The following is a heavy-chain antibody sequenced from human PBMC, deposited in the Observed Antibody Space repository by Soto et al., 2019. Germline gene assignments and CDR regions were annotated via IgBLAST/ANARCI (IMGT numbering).Heavy chain of an antibody. V-gene: IGHV1-69*13. CDR2: IIPIFGTA. D-gene: IGHD3-22*01. J-gene: IGHJ4*02. Sequence: ASVKVSCKASGGTFSSYAISWVRQAPGQGLEWMGGIIPIFGTANYAQKFQGRVTITADESTSTAYMELSSLRSEDTAVYYCASYGDSSGYYPYYFDYWGQGTLVTVSS. CDR3: ASYGDSSGYYPYYFDY. CDR1: GGTFSSYA.